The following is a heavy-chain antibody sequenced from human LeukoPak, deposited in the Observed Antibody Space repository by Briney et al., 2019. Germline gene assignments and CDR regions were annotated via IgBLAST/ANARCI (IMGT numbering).Heavy chain of an antibody. CDR1: GGSISSYY. CDR2: IYTSGST. J-gene: IGHJ4*02. D-gene: IGHD1-26*01. CDR3: ARSAFIVGAPKFDY. V-gene: IGHV4-4*07. Sequence: SETLSLTCTVSGGSISSYYWSWIRQPAGKGLEWIGRIYTSGSTNYNPSLKSRVTMSVDTSRNQFSLKLSSVTAADTAVYYCARSAFIVGAPKFDYWGQGTLVTVSS.